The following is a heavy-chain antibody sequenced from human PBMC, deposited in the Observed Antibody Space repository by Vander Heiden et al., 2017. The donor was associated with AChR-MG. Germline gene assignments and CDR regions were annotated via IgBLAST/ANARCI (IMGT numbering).Heavy chain of an antibody. CDR3: ARGVGGPGLTFSFDL. CDR2: IQPAEYDT. J-gene: IGHJ5*02. Sequence: EVQLVQSRAQVKKPRESLKISSEGGGSPLTNHCIGCVRHLPGQALSWTAIIQPAEYDTTYNPSFEGRVTISADKALNTAFLHGGSLKASDSGIYFCARGVGGPGLTFSFDLWGQGTLVTVSS. CDR1: GSPLTNHC. V-gene: IGHV5-51*01. D-gene: IGHD6-25*01.